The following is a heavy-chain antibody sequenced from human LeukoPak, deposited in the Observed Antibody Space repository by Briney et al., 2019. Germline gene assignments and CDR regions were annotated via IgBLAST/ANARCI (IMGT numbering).Heavy chain of an antibody. J-gene: IGHJ4*02. D-gene: IGHD5-18*01. CDR3: ARRATTERGHSYGLDY. CDR2: ISSSSSYI. CDR1: GFTFSSYN. Sequence: GSLRLSCAASGFTFSSYNMNWVRQAPGKGLEWVSSISSSSSYIYYADSMTGRFTISRDNAKNSLYLQMNSLRAEDTAMYFCARRATTERGHSYGLDYWGQGILVTVSS. V-gene: IGHV3-21*01.